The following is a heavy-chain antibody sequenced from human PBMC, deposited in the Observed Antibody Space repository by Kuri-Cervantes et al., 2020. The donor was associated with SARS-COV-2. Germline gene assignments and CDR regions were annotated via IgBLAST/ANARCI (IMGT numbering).Heavy chain of an antibody. CDR3: TREDFWSGYWEN. D-gene: IGHD3-3*01. CDR1: GFTFSSYG. V-gene: IGHV3-30*02. J-gene: IGHJ4*02. Sequence: GESLKISCAASGFTFSSYGMHWVRQAPGKGLEWVAFIRYDGSNKYYADSVKGRFTISRDDSKSIAYLQMNSLKTEDTAVYYCTREDFWSGYWENWGQGSLVTVSS. CDR2: IRYDGSNK.